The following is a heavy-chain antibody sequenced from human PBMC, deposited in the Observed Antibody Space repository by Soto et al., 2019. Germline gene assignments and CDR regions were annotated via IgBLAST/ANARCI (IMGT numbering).Heavy chain of an antibody. J-gene: IGHJ4*02. D-gene: IGHD6-6*01. CDR3: ARVRSKGTYSSSYEFDY. CDR2: INHSGST. CDR1: GGSFSGYY. Sequence: PSETLSLTCAVYGGSFSGYYWSWIRQPPGKGLEWIGEINHSGSTNYNPSLKSRVTISVDTSKNQFSLKLSSVTAADTAVYYCARVRSKGTYSSSYEFDYWGQGPLVTVSS. V-gene: IGHV4-34*01.